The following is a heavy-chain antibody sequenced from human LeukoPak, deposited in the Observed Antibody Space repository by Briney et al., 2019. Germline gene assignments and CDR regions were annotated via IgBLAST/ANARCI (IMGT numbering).Heavy chain of an antibody. CDR3: ARDNWNDGGNWFDP. V-gene: IGHV1-2*06. D-gene: IGHD1-20*01. J-gene: IGHJ5*02. CDR1: GGTFSNYV. Sequence: ASVKVSCKASGGTFSNYVISWVRQAPGQGLEWMGRINPNSGGTNYAQKFQGRVTMTRDTSISTAYMELSRLRSDDTAVYYCARDNWNDGGNWFDPWGQGTLVTVSS. CDR2: INPNSGGT.